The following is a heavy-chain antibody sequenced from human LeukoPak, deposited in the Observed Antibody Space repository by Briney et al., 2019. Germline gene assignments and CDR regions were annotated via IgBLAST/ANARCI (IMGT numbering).Heavy chain of an antibody. J-gene: IGHJ6*02. D-gene: IGHD2-2*01. CDR1: GGTFSSYA. CDR3: ARDYQQLENYYYGMDV. CDR2: IIPILGIA. V-gene: IGHV1-69*10. Sequence: SVTVSCKASGGTFSSYAISWVRQAPGQGLEWMGRIIPILGIANYAQKFQGRVTITADKSTSTAYMELSSLRSEDTAVYYCARDYQQLENYYYGMDVWGQGTTVTVSS.